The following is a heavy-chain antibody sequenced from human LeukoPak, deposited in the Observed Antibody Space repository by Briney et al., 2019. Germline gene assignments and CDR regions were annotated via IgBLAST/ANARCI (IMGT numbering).Heavy chain of an antibody. CDR2: ISGSGGST. J-gene: IGHJ6*03. V-gene: IGHV3-23*01. CDR3: ARGDDYYYYMDV. Sequence: GGSLRLSCAASGFTFSSYGMSWVRQAPGKGLEWVSAISGSGGSTYYADSVKGRFTISRDNSKNTLYLQMNSLRAEDTAVYYCARGDDYYYYMDVWGKGTTVTISS. CDR1: GFTFSSYG.